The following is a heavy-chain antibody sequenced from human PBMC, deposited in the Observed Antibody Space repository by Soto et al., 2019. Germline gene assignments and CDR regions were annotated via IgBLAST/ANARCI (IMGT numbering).Heavy chain of an antibody. Sequence: SETLSLTCTVSGGSISSYYWSWIRQPPGKGLEWIGYIYYSGSTNYNPSLKSRVTISVDTSKNQFSLKLSSVTAVRVHPSHPLKPLSSGLSHPVDI. J-gene: IGHJ3*02. CDR1: GGSISSYY. D-gene: IGHD6-19*01. CDR3: LKPLSSGLSHPVDI. V-gene: IGHV4-59*01. CDR2: IYYSGST.